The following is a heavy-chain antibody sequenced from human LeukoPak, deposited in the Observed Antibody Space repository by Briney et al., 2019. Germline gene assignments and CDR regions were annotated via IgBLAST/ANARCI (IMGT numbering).Heavy chain of an antibody. J-gene: IGHJ5*02. CDR2: IYYSGST. Sequence: SETLSLTCTVSGGSNSSYYWSWIRQPPGKGLEWIGYIYYSGSTNYNPSLKSRVTISVDTSKNQFSLKLSSVTAADTAVYYCARARRSGVVVPAANGGWFDPWGQGTLVTVSS. CDR3: ARARRSGVVVPAANGGWFDP. CDR1: GGSNSSYY. V-gene: IGHV4-59*01. D-gene: IGHD2-2*01.